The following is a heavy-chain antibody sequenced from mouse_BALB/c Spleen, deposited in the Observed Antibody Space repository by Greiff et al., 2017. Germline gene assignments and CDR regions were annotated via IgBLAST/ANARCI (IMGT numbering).Heavy chain of an antibody. CDR3: ARGVQGYRYYAMDY. CDR1: GYNFTSYW. V-gene: IGHV1-55*01. D-gene: IGHD2-14*01. CDR2: IYPGSGST. Sequence: QVQLQQPGAELVKPGTSVKLSCKASGYNFTSYWINWVKLRPGQGLEWIGDIYPGSGSTNYNEKFKSKATLTVDTSSSTAYMQLSSLASEDSALYYCARGVQGYRYYAMDYWGQGTSVTVSS. J-gene: IGHJ4*01.